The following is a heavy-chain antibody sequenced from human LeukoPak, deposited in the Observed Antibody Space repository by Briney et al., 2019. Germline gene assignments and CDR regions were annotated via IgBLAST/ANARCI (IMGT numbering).Heavy chain of an antibody. CDR3: VRGSDAARPYYFDY. CDR2: ITGSGFDT. J-gene: IGHJ4*02. V-gene: IGHV3-23*01. D-gene: IGHD2-2*01. CDR1: GFTFITRA. Sequence: GASLRLSCAASGFTFITRAMSWVRQAPGEGLEWVSAITGSGFDTSHADSVEGRFTISRDNSKTALFLQMNSLRAEDTAVYYCVRGSDAARPYYFDYWGQGTLVTVSS.